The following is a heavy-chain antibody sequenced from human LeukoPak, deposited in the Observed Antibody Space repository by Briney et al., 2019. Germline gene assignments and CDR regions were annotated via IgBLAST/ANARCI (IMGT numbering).Heavy chain of an antibody. Sequence: GASVKVSCKASGYTFTSYGISWVRQAPGQGLEWMGWISAYSGNTNYAQKLQGRVTMTTDTSTSTAYMELRSLRSDDTAVYYCARPRAYYDFWSGFNNWFDPWGQGTLVTVSS. CDR3: ARPRAYYDFWSGFNNWFDP. CDR1: GYTFTSYG. J-gene: IGHJ5*02. D-gene: IGHD3-3*01. V-gene: IGHV1-18*01. CDR2: ISAYSGNT.